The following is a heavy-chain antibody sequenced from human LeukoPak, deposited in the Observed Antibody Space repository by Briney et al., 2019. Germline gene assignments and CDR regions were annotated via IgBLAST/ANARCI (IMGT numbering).Heavy chain of an antibody. Sequence: GGSLRLSCAASGFTFSHYAMSWVRQAPGKGLEWISAITDSGGDTYYADSVKGRFTISRDNSENTLDLQMNSLRAEDTALYYCAKGSAAARPYYFDFWGQGTLVTVSS. J-gene: IGHJ4*02. V-gene: IGHV3-23*01. CDR1: GFTFSHYA. CDR3: AKGSAAARPYYFDF. CDR2: ITDSGGDT. D-gene: IGHD6-6*01.